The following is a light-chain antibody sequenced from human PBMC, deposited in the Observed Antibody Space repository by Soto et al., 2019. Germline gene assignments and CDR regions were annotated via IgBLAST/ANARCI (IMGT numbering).Light chain of an antibody. V-gene: IGLV3-21*04. J-gene: IGLJ2*01. CDR1: NIGSKS. Sequence: SYELTQPPSVSVAPGKTARITCGGNNIGSKSVHWYQQKPGQAPVLVIYYDSDRPSGIPERFSGSNSGNTATLTISRVEAGDXAXXYCQVWDSXSDHVVFGGGTKLTVL. CDR3: QVWDSXSDHVV. CDR2: YDS.